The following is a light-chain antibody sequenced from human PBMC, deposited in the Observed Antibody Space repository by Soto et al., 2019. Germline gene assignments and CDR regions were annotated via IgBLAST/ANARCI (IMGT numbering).Light chain of an antibody. J-gene: IGKJ2*01. V-gene: IGKV3-20*01. CDR1: QRVSGSS. CDR3: QQYGNSPS. Sequence: VLTQSPGILSLSPGDRATLSCRSSQRVSGSSLAWYQQKPGQAPRVLFYGATTRATGVPDRFSANGSGADFTLTISRLEPGDFGVYHCQQYGNSPSFGPGNKLEIK. CDR2: GAT.